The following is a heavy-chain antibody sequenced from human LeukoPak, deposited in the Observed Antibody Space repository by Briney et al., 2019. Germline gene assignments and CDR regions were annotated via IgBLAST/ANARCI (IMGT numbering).Heavy chain of an antibody. J-gene: IGHJ4*02. CDR3: ATVQGGEMATIFD. V-gene: IGHV1-69*13. Sequence: SVKVSCKASGGTFSSYAISWVRQAPGQGLGWMGGIIPIFGTANYAQKFQGRVTITADDSTSTVYMELSSLRSEDTAVYYCATVQGGEMATIFDWGQGTLVTVSS. D-gene: IGHD5-24*01. CDR2: IIPIFGTA. CDR1: GGTFSSYA.